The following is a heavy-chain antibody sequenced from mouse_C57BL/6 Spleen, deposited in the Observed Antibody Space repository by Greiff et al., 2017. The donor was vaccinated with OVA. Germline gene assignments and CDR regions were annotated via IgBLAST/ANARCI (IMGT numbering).Heavy chain of an antibody. CDR1: CYTFTSYW. J-gene: IGHJ3*01. D-gene: IGHD3-2*02. V-gene: IGHV1-53*01. Sequence: QVQLQQPGTELVKPGASVKLSCKASCYTFTSYWMHWVKQRPGQGLEWIGNINPSNGGTNYNEKFKSKATLTVDKSSSTAYMQLSSLTSEDSAVDYCARWEDSSGRWFAYWGQGTLVTVSA. CDR3: ARWEDSSGRWFAY. CDR2: INPSNGGT.